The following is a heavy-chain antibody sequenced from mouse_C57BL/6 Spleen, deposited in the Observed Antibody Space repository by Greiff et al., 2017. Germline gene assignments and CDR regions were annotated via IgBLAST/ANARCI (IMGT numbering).Heavy chain of an antibody. V-gene: IGHV1-69*01. CDR2: IAPSDSYT. Sequence: VQLKQPGAELVMPGASVKLSCKASGYTFTSYWMHWVKQRPGQGLEWIGEIAPSDSYTNYNQKFKGKSTLTVDKSSSTAYMQLSSLTSEDSAVYYCARKGDGNYGVFDYWGQGTTLTVSS. CDR1: GYTFTSYW. J-gene: IGHJ2*01. D-gene: IGHD2-1*01. CDR3: ARKGDGNYGVFDY.